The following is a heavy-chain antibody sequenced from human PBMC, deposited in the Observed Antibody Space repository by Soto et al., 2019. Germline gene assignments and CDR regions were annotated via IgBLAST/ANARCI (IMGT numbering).Heavy chain of an antibody. D-gene: IGHD1-26*01. V-gene: IGHV5-51*01. J-gene: IGHJ3*02. CDR3: ARLQARVREPPATFDI. CDR1: GYSFTSYW. CDR2: VYPGVSDT. Sequence: GESLKISCKGSGYSFTSYWIGWVRQMPGKGLERMGIVYPGVSDTRYSPSFQGQVTISADKSINTAYLQWSSLKAPDTAMYYCARLQARVREPPATFDIWGQGTMVTVSS.